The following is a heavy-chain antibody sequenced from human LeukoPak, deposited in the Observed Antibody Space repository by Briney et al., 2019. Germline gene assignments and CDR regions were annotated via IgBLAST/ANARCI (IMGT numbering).Heavy chain of an antibody. D-gene: IGHD1-20*01. J-gene: IGHJ5*02. CDR1: GYTFTSYG. V-gene: IGHV1-18*01. CDR2: ISAYNGNT. Sequence: ASVKVSCKASGYTFTSYGISWVRQAPGQGLEWMGWISAYNGNTNYAQKLQGRVTMTTDTSTSTAYMELRSLRSDDTAVYYCARDGGYNWNRLPFEWFDPWGQGTLVTASS. CDR3: ARDGGYNWNRLPFEWFDP.